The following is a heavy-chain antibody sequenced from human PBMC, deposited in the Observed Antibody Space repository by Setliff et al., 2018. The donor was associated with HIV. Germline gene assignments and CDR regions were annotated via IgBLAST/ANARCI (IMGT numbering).Heavy chain of an antibody. D-gene: IGHD3-10*01. V-gene: IGHV1-2*02. Sequence: ASVEVSCKASGYLFTGYYMHWVRQAPGQGLEWMGWINVNSGSTGYAQRFQGRVTMTRGTSRGTVYMELRSLRSEDTAVYCCARAPFTSGHYGADYWGQGTLVTVSS. CDR2: INVNSGST. J-gene: IGHJ4*02. CDR1: GYLFTGYY. CDR3: ARAPFTSGHYGADY.